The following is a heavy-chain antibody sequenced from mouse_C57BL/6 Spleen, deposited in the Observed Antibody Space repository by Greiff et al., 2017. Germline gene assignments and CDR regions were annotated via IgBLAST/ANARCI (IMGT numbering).Heavy chain of an antibody. J-gene: IGHJ4*01. CDR3: ARRGNSNYYAMDY. Sequence: QVQLQQSGAELARPGASVKLSCKASGYTFTSYGISWVKQRTGQGLEWIGEIYPRSGNTYYNEKFKGKATLTADKSSSTAYMELRSLTYDDSAVYFCARRGNSNYYAMDYWGQGTSVTVSS. D-gene: IGHD2-5*01. CDR1: GYTFTSYG. CDR2: IYPRSGNT. V-gene: IGHV1-81*01.